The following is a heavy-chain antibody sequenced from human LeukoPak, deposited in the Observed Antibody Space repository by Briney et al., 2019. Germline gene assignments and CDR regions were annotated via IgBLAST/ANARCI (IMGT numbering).Heavy chain of an antibody. V-gene: IGHV4-4*02. CDR2: IHHSGST. D-gene: IGHD3-10*01. Sequence: SGTLSLTCAVSGGSISANNWWTWVRQPPGKGLEWIGEIHHSGSTDYNPSLKSRVTMSVDTSKNQFSLKVSSVTAADTAVYYCARVFDSGSQAYFYYMGVWGKGTTVTISS. J-gene: IGHJ6*03. CDR1: GGSISANNW. CDR3: ARVFDSGSQAYFYYMGV.